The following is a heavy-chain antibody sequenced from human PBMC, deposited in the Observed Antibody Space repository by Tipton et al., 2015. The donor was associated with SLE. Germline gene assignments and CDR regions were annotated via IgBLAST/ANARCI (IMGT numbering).Heavy chain of an antibody. V-gene: IGHV3-30*02. CDR2: IRYDGSNR. CDR3: ARGGIAVAVDI. D-gene: IGHD6-19*01. Sequence: SLRLSCTASGFTFRNYGMHWVRQAPGKGLEWVSFIRYDGSNRNYADSVKGRFTISRDNSKNTLYLQMNSLRAEDTAVYYCARGGIAVAVDIWGRGTLVSVSS. J-gene: IGHJ2*01. CDR1: GFTFRNYG.